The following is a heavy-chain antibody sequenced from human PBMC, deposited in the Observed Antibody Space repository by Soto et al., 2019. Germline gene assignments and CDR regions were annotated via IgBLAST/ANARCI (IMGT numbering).Heavy chain of an antibody. V-gene: IGHV4-59*01. CDR3: ARVGGVAARTFDY. CDR2: LYYSDNT. D-gene: IGHD3-16*01. Sequence: SETLSLTCTVSGGSISPFCWSWVRQPPGKGLEWIGYLYYSDNTNYNPSLKSRVTISVDASKNQVSLRLTSVTAADTAVYYCARVGGVAARTFDYWGQGTVVTVSS. J-gene: IGHJ4*02. CDR1: GGSISPFC.